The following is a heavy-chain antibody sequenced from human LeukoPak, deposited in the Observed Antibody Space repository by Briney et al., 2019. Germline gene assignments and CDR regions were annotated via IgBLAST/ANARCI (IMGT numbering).Heavy chain of an antibody. V-gene: IGHV3-43*02. D-gene: IGHD3-3*01. CDR1: GLTTDDYA. Sequence: TGGSLRLSCAAPGLTTDDYAIHWVRQAPGKGLEWVSLISGDGGSTFYADSVRGRFTISRDNSKNSLYLQMSSLRSEDTALYFCVRESERSGFFAYGGQGPLITFS. J-gene: IGHJ4*02. CDR3: VRESERSGFFAY. CDR2: ISGDGGST.